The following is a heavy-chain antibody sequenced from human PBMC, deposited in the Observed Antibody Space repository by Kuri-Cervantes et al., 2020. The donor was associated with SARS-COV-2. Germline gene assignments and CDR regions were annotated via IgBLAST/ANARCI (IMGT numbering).Heavy chain of an antibody. J-gene: IGHJ4*02. D-gene: IGHD6-13*01. CDR1: GFTFSSYA. Sequence: GGSLRLSCAASGFTFSSYAMSWVRQAPGKGLEWVSAISGSGGSTYYADSVKGRFTISRDNSKNTLYLQMTGLRAEDTAVYFCAKGSTAGSWTNFDYWGQGTLVTVSS. CDR3: AKGSTAGSWTNFDY. CDR2: ISGSGGST. V-gene: IGHV3-23*01.